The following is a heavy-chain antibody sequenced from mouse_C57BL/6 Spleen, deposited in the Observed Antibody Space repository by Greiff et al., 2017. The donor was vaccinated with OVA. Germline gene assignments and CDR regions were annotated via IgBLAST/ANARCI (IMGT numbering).Heavy chain of an antibody. CDR3: ARDYYGNYENYAMDY. V-gene: IGHV5-6*01. CDR2: ISSGGSYT. CDR1: GFTFSSYG. D-gene: IGHD2-1*01. Sequence: EVQVVESGGDLVKPGGSLKLSCAASGFTFSSYGMSWVRQTPDKRLEWVATISSGGSYTYYPDSVKGRFTISRDNAKNTLYLQMSSLKSEDTAMYYCARDYYGNYENYAMDYWGQGTSVTVSS. J-gene: IGHJ4*01.